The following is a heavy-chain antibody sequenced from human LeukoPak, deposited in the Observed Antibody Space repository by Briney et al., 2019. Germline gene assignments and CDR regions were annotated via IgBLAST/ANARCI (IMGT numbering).Heavy chain of an antibody. CDR2: IIPIFGTA. Sequence: SVKVSCEASGGTFSSYAISWVRQAPGQGLEWMGGIIPIFGTANYAQKFQGRVTITADKSTSTAYMELSSLRSEDTAVYYCARGAIIAARSWFDPWGQGTLVTVSS. D-gene: IGHD6-6*01. CDR1: GGTFSSYA. V-gene: IGHV1-69*06. CDR3: ARGAIIAARSWFDP. J-gene: IGHJ5*02.